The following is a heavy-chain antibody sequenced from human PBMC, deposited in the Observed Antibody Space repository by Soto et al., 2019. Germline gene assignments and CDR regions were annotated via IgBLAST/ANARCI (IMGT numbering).Heavy chain of an antibody. CDR1: GYSFTSYW. CDR2: IYPGDSDT. D-gene: IGHD4-4*01. V-gene: IGHV5-51*01. Sequence: PGESLKISCKGSGYSFTSYWIGWVRQMPGKGLEWMGIIYPGDSDTRYSPSFQGQVTISADKSISTAYLQWSSLKASDTAMYYCARPGGDYSNYWWTTIPPHFDYWGQGTLVTVSS. CDR3: ARPGGDYSNYWWTTIPPHFDY. J-gene: IGHJ4*02.